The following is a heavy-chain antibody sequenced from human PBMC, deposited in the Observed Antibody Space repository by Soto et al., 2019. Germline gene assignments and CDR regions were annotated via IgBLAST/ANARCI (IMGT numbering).Heavy chain of an antibody. V-gene: IGHV3-23*01. Sequence: EVQLLESGGGLVQPGGSLRLSCAGSGFTFINFAMNWVRQAPGKGLEWVSTISGGGDAAFFADSVRGRFTISRDNSKDTVTLQMNSLGVEDTAVYYCARKVPGSTRRPDYWYFDLWGRGTLVTVSS. CDR1: GFTFINFA. CDR2: ISGGGDAA. J-gene: IGHJ2*01. D-gene: IGHD3-10*01. CDR3: ARKVPGSTRRPDYWYFDL.